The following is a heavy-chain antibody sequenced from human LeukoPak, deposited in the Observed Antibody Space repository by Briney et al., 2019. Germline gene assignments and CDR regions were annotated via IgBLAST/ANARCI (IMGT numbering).Heavy chain of an antibody. V-gene: IGHV3-23*01. Sequence: GGSLRLSCAASGFTFSSYVMNWVRQAPGKGLEWVSGISDSGGSTYYADSVKGRFTISRDNSKNTLYLQMNSLRAEDTAVYYCAKDRGGYFDYWGQGTLATVSS. D-gene: IGHD3-10*01. CDR3: AKDRGGYFDY. J-gene: IGHJ4*02. CDR2: ISDSGGST. CDR1: GFTFSSYV.